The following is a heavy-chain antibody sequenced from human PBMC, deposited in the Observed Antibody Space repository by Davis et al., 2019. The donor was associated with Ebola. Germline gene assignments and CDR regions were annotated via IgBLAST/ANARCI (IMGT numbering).Heavy chain of an antibody. CDR3: VRVVGAVDY. CDR2: MNPNSGKA. D-gene: IGHD2-21*01. CDR1: GYTFTDYY. J-gene: IGHJ4*02. V-gene: IGHV1-8*02. Sequence: ASVKVSCKASGYTFTDYYMHWVRQATGQGLEWMGWMNPNSGKAGYAQKFQGRVTMTRNTPITTAYMELSSLRSEDTAVYYCVRVVGAVDYWGQGTLVTVSS.